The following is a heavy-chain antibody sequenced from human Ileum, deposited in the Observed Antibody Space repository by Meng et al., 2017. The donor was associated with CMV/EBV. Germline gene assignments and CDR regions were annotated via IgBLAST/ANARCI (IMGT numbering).Heavy chain of an antibody. CDR2: INHSGST. CDR3: ARGGLRFLEWLSPYYYGMDV. CDR1: GGSFSGYY. J-gene: IGHJ6*02. V-gene: IGHV4-34*01. D-gene: IGHD3-3*01. Sequence: GSLRLSCAVYGGSFSGYYWSWIRQPPGKGLEWIGEINHSGSTNYNPSLKSRVTISVDTSKNQFSLKLSSVTAADTAVYYCARGGLRFLEWLSPYYYGMDVWGQGTTVTVSS.